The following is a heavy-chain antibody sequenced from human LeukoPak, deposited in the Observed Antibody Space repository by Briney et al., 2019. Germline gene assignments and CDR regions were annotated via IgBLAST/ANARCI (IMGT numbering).Heavy chain of an antibody. CDR1: GFSFSSDW. Sequence: GGSLRLSCAASGFSFSSDWMSWVREAPGKGLEWVANIKQDGSEKYYVESVKGRFTISRDNAKNSLYLQMNSLRAEDTAVYYCARHNPYSSGWYCFDDWGQGTLVTVSS. D-gene: IGHD6-13*01. CDR2: IKQDGSEK. J-gene: IGHJ4*02. V-gene: IGHV3-7*02. CDR3: ARHNPYSSGWYCFDD.